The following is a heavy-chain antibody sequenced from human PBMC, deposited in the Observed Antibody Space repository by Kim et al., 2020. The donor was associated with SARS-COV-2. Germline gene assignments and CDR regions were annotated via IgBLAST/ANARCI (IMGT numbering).Heavy chain of an antibody. Sequence: GGSLRLSCAASGDTFNHYIMHWVRQAPGTGLELVSVMSNDGRDQCNVDSMKGRFTCSRDNSKNTVYLQLSSLRVEDTAVYYCAIEKGSSGRAGWFDPWGQGTLVTVSS. CDR2: MSNDGRDQ. CDR1: GDTFNHYI. CDR3: AIEKGSSGRAGWFDP. D-gene: IGHD3-22*01. J-gene: IGHJ5*02. V-gene: IGHV3-30*03.